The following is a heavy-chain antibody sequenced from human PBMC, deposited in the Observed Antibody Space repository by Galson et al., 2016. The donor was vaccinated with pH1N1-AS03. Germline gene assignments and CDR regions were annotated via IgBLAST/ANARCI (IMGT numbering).Heavy chain of an antibody. Sequence: PALVKPTQTLTLTCTFSGFSLTTIGAGVAWISQPPGKAPEWLALIYWDDDKRLSPSLRSRLTITKYTSTNQVVLTVANMDPVDTAPYYCAHTSGAGDCVRCYYYYENDVWGQGTALTGAS. D-gene: IGHD2-21*02. J-gene: IGHJ6*02. CDR1: GFSLTTIGAG. CDR2: IYWDDDK. CDR3: AHTSGAGDCVRCYYYYENDV. V-gene: IGHV2-5*02.